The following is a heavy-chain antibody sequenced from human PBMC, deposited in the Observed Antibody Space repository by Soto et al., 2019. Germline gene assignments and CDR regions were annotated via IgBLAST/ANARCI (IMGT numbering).Heavy chain of an antibody. V-gene: IGHV3-30-3*01. J-gene: IGHJ4*02. CDR1: GFTFSSYA. CDR2: ISYDGSNK. CDR3: ARGQQLVVGYFYY. Sequence: GGSLRLSCAASGFTFSSYAMHWVRQAPGKGLEGVAVISYDGSNKYYADSVKGRFTISRDNSKNTLYLQMNSLRAEDTAVYYCARGQQLVVGYFYYWGQGTLVTGSS. D-gene: IGHD6-13*01.